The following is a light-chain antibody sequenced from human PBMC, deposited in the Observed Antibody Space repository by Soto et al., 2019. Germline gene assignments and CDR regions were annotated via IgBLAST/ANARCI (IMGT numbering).Light chain of an antibody. CDR1: PDLYSN. Sequence: IGMKQFSANLSLFPGERATLFCRAKPDLYSNFAWYQQIPGRAPRLLNYGASARATGIPARFSGSGSGTEFTLTISSLQSEDFAVYYCQQYNNWPRTFGQGTKVEIK. V-gene: IGKV3-15*01. CDR2: GAS. J-gene: IGKJ1*01. CDR3: QQYNNWPRT.